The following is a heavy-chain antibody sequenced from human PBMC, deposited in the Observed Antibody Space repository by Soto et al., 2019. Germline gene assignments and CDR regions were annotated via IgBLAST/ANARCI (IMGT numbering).Heavy chain of an antibody. CDR3: ASWLLREHAYDI. J-gene: IGHJ3*02. V-gene: IGHV3-53*01. Sequence: DVQLVESGGGLIQPGGSLRLSCAAFGLTVSGKKYMAWVRQAPGRGLEWVSGLYDVDGTYYADSVKGRFTVSSDSSKSIVYLQMNSPRPDDTAIYYCASWLLREHAYDIWGVGTTVTVSS. CDR2: LYDVDGT. D-gene: IGHD4-17*01. CDR1: GLTVSGKKY.